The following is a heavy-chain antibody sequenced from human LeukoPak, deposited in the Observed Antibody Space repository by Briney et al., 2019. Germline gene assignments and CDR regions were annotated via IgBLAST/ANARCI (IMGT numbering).Heavy chain of an antibody. CDR2: IWYDGSKN. CDR1: GLIFSDYG. D-gene: IGHD3-10*01. J-gene: IGHJ4*02. V-gene: IGHV3-33*01. CDR3: TRDIKSVYFDF. Sequence: GRSLRLSCAASGLIFSDYGMHWVRQAPGKGLEWVAVIWYDGSKNSYADSVKGRLTISRDNTKNTLYLQMNSLRPDDTAVYYCTRDIKSVYFDFWGQGTLVTVSS.